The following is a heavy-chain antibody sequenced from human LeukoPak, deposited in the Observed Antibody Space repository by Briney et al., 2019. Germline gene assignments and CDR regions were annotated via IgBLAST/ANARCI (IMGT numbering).Heavy chain of an antibody. CDR2: INHSGST. V-gene: IGHV4-34*01. CDR3: ARGSAMIVVVITVPDAFDI. CDR1: GGSFSGYY. D-gene: IGHD3-22*01. Sequence: SETLSLTCAVYGGSFSGYYWSWIRQPPGKGLEWIGEINHSGSTNYNPSLKSRVTISVDTSKNQFSLKLSSVTAADTAVYYCARGSAMIVVVITVPDAFDIWGQGTMVTVSS. J-gene: IGHJ3*02.